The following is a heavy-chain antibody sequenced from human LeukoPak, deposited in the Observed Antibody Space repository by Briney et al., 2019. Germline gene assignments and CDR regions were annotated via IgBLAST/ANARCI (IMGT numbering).Heavy chain of an antibody. CDR1: GFTFSNFA. CDR2: ISGSGGST. CDR3: AKSPAVDAAFDI. J-gene: IGHJ3*02. Sequence: GGSLRLSCAASGFTFSNFAVSWVRQAPGKGLEWVSAISGSGGSTYYADSVKGRFTISRDNSKNTLYLQMNSLRAEDTAVYYCAKSPAVDAAFDIWGQGTVVTVSS. V-gene: IGHV3-23*01. D-gene: IGHD4-23*01.